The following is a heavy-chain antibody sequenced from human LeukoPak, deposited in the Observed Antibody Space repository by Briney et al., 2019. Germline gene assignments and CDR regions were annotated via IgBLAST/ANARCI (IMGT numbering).Heavy chain of an antibody. D-gene: IGHD6-19*01. J-gene: IGHJ4*02. V-gene: IGHV4-59*01. CDR1: GGSISSDC. Sequence: PSETLSLTCTVTGGSISSDCWSWIRQPPGKGLEWIGYIYNIGSTKYNSSLGSRVTMSVDTSKNQFSLKLSSVTAADTAVYYCARIVSAGTIDDWGQGTLVTVSS. CDR3: ARIVSAGTIDD. CDR2: IYNIGST.